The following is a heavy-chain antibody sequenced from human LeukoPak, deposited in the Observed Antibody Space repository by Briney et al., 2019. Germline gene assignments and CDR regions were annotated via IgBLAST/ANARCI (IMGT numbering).Heavy chain of an antibody. Sequence: GGSLRLSCAASGFTFSTYDMHWVRQATGEGLEWVSGINPAGDTYYPGSVKGRFTISREDAKNSFYLQMNSLRVGDTAVYYCARGDCSGGSCSSMDVWGQGTTVTVSS. CDR3: ARGDCSGGSCSSMDV. CDR1: GFTFSTYD. J-gene: IGHJ6*02. V-gene: IGHV3-13*04. CDR2: INPAGDT. D-gene: IGHD2-15*01.